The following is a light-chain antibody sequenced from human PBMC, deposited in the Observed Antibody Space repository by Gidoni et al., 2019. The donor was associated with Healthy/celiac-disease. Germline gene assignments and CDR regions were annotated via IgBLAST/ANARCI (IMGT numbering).Light chain of an antibody. CDR1: SSNIGSNT. CDR3: AAWDDSPSLL. CDR2: SNN. V-gene: IGLV1-44*01. J-gene: IGLJ3*02. Sequence: QSVLTQPPSASGTPGQRVTISCSGSSSNIGSNTVNWYQQLPGTAPKLLIYSNNQRPSGVPDRFSGSKSGTSAYLAISGLQSEDEADYYCAAWDDSPSLLFGGGTKLTVL.